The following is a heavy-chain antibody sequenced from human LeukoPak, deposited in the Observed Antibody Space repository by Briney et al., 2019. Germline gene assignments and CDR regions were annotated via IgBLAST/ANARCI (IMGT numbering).Heavy chain of an antibody. CDR2: INSDGIST. CDR1: GFTFSSYW. Sequence: GRSLRLSCAASGFTFSSYWMHWVRQAPGKGLVWVSRINSDGISTTYADSVKGRFTISRDNAKNTLYLQMNSLRVEDTAVYYCARDSGYSSFGGAFDVWGQGTMVTVSS. D-gene: IGHD3-22*01. J-gene: IGHJ3*01. CDR3: ARDSGYSSFGGAFDV. V-gene: IGHV3-74*01.